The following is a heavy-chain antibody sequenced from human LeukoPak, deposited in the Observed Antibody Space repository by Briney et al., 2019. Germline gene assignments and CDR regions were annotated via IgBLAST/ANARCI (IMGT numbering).Heavy chain of an antibody. J-gene: IGHJ5*02. CDR1: GFTFSSHG. CDR3: ARRGRQQATST. Sequence: PGETLRLSCAASGFTFSSHGMNWVRQPPGKGLEWIGFIYYSGSTNYNPSLKSRVTMSVDMSKNQFSLNLSSVTAADTAVYYCARRGRQQATSTWGQGTLVTVSS. D-gene: IGHD6-13*01. V-gene: IGHV4-59*11. CDR2: IYYSGST.